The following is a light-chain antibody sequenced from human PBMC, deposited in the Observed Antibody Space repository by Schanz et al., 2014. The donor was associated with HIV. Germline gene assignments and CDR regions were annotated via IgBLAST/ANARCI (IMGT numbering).Light chain of an antibody. CDR2: DAS. CDR3: HHYGDSRGT. Sequence: EIVMTQSPATLSVSPGERATLSCRASQSVSSYLAWYQQKPGQAPRLLIYDASSRATGIPDRFSGSGSGTDFTLTISRLEPDDFAVYYCHHYGDSRGTFGGGTEVDI. CDR1: QSVSSY. V-gene: IGKV3-20*01. J-gene: IGKJ4*02.